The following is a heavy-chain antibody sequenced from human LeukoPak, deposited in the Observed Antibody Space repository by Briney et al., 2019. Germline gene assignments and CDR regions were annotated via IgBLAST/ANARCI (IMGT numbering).Heavy chain of an antibody. V-gene: IGHV1-46*01. CDR3: ARPYAPRTYGDNFPIAFDI. CDR2: INPSGGST. CDR1: GYTFTSYY. J-gene: IGHJ3*02. Sequence: PGASAKVSCKASGYTFTSYYMHLVRQAPGQGLEWMGIINPSGGSTSYAQKFQGRVAMTRDTSTSTVYMELSSLRSEDTAVYYCARPYAPRTYGDNFPIAFDIWGQGTMVTVSS. D-gene: IGHD4-23*01.